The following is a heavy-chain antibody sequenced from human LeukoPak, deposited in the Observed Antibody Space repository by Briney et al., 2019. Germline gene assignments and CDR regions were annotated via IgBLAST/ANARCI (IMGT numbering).Heavy chain of an antibody. CDR2: INSDGSST. CDR3: ARVTTPLMVYAT. Sequence: GGSLRLSCAASGFTFSSYSMNWVRQAPGKGLEWVSRINSDGSSTSYADSVKGRLTISRDNAKNTLYLQMNSLRAEDTAVYYCARVTTPLMVYATWGQGTLVTVSS. V-gene: IGHV3-74*01. D-gene: IGHD2-8*01. CDR1: GFTFSSYS. J-gene: IGHJ4*02.